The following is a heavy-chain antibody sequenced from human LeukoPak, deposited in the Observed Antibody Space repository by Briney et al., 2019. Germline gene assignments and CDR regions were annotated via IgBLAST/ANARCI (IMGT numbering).Heavy chain of an antibody. CDR3: AELGSTMIGGV. V-gene: IGHV3-48*03. D-gene: IGHD3-10*02. CDR1: GFTFSSYE. J-gene: IGHJ6*04. Sequence: GGSLRLSCAASGFTFSSYEMNWVRQAPGKGLEGVSYISSSGSTIYYPDSVKGRFTISRDNAKNSLYLQMNGLRAEDTAVYYCAELGSTMIGGVWGKGTTVTISS. CDR2: ISSSGSTI.